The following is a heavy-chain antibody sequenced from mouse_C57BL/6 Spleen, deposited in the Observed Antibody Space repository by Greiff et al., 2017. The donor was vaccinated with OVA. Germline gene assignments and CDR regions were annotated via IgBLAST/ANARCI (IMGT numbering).Heavy chain of an antibody. V-gene: IGHV1-26*01. CDR1: GYTFTDYY. CDR3: ARAYYGSYYFDY. Sequence: VQLQQSGPELVKPGASVKISCKASGYTFTDYYMNWVKQSPGKSLEWIGDINPNNGGTSYNQKFKGKATLTVDKSSSTAYMELRSLTSEDSAVYYCARAYYGSYYFDYWGQGTTLTVSS. CDR2: INPNNGGT. D-gene: IGHD1-1*01. J-gene: IGHJ2*01.